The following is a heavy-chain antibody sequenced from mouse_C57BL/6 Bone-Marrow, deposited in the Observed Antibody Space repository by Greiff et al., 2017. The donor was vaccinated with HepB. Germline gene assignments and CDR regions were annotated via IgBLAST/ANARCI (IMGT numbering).Heavy chain of an antibody. CDR3: VSNYDAMDY. V-gene: IGHV10-1*01. J-gene: IGHJ4*01. Sequence: EVMLVESGGGLVQPKGSLKLSCAASGFSFNTYAMNWVRQAPGKGLEWVARIRSKSNNYATYYADSVKDRFTISRDDSESMLYLQMNNLKTEDTAMYYCVSNYDAMDYWGQGTSVTVSS. CDR1: GFSFNTYA. CDR2: IRSKSNNYAT.